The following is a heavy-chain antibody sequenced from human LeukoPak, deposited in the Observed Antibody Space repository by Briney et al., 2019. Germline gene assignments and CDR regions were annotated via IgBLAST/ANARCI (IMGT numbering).Heavy chain of an antibody. V-gene: IGHV4-39*06. J-gene: IGHJ3*02. CDR2: IYYSGST. CDR3: ARGWFRAATDAFDS. Sequence: SETLSLTCTVSGGSISSSSYYWGWIRQPPGKGLEWIGSIYYSGSTYYNPSLKSRVTISVDTSKNQFTLKLSSVTAADAAVYYCARGWFRAATDAFDSWGQGAMVTVAS. D-gene: IGHD3-10*01. CDR1: GGSISSSSYY.